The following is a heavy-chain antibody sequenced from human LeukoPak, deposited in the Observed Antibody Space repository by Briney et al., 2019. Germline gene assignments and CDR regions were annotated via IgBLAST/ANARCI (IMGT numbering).Heavy chain of an antibody. CDR3: ARTPPNPHYYDSSGEFDY. D-gene: IGHD3-22*01. CDR2: IYSGGST. V-gene: IGHV3-66*02. CDR1: GSTVSSNY. Sequence: PGGSLRLSCAASGSTVSSNYMSWVRQAPGKGLEWVSVIYSGGSTYYADSVKGRFTLSRDNSKNTLYLQMNSLRAEDTAVYYCARTPPNPHYYDSSGEFDYWGQGTLVTVSS. J-gene: IGHJ4*02.